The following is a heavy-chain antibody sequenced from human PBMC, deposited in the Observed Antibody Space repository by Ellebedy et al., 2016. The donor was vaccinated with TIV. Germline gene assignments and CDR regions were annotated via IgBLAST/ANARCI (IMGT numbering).Heavy chain of an antibody. Sequence: GESLKISCAASGFTFSNAWMSWVRQAPGKGLEWVGRIKSKTDGGTTDYAAPVKGRFTISRDDSKNTLYLQMNSLKTEDTAVYYCTAIWSYRYKDYYYGMDVWGQGTTVTVSS. CDR2: IKSKTDGGTT. CDR3: TAIWSYRYKDYYYGMDV. V-gene: IGHV3-15*01. J-gene: IGHJ6*02. CDR1: GFTFSNAW. D-gene: IGHD3-16*02.